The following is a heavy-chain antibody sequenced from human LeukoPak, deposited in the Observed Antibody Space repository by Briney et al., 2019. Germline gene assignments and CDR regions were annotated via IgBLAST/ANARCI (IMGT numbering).Heavy chain of an antibody. CDR2: IYYSGST. D-gene: IGHD4-23*01. CDR1: GGSISSYY. CDR3: ARNRRGGGHGGDAFDI. V-gene: IGHV4-59*01. J-gene: IGHJ3*02. Sequence: SETLSLTCTVSGGSISSYYWSWIRQPPGKGLEWIGYIYYSGSTNYNPSLKSRVTISVDTSKNQFSLKLSSVTAADTAVYYCARNRRGGGHGGDAFDIWGQGTMVTVSS.